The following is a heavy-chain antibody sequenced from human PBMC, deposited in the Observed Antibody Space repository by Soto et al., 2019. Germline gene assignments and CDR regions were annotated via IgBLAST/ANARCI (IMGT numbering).Heavy chain of an antibody. CDR1: GYTFTSYY. CDR3: AREGGFEDGTARAFDY. CDR2: INPSGGST. V-gene: IGHV1-46*03. Sequence: ASVKVSCKASGYTFTSYYMHWVRQAPGQGLEWMGIINPSGGSTSYAQKFQGRVTMTRDTSTSTVYMELSSLRSEDTAVYYCAREGGFEDGTARAFDYWGQGTLVTVSS. D-gene: IGHD5-18*01. J-gene: IGHJ4*02.